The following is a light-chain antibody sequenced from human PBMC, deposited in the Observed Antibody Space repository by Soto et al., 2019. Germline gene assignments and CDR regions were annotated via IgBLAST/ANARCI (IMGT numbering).Light chain of an antibody. CDR1: QSVSSN. CDR3: QQYDNWPPERLT. Sequence: EIVMTQSPATLSVSPGERATLSCRASQSVSSNLAWYQQKPGQAPRLLIYGASTRATTIPARFIGSGSGTEFTLTISSLLSEDFAVYYCQQYDNWPPERLTFGGGTKVEIK. CDR2: GAS. V-gene: IGKV3-15*01. J-gene: IGKJ4*01.